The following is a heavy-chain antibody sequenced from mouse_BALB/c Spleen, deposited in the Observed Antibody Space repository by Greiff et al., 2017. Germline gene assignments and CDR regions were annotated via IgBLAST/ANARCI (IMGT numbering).Heavy chain of an antibody. CDR3: ARIWLKAMDY. CDR1: GYTFPSYY. Sequence: QVQLKESGPELVKPGASVKMSCKASGYTFPSYYIHWVKQRPGQGLEWIGWIYPGDNSTKYNEQFKGKTTLTADKSSSTAYMLLSSLTSEDSAIYFCARIWLKAMDYWGQGTSVTVSS. CDR2: IYPGDNST. V-gene: IGHV1S56*01. D-gene: IGHD2-2*01. J-gene: IGHJ4*01.